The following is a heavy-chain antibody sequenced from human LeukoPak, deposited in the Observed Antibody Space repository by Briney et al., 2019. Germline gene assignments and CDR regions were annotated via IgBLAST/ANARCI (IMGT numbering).Heavy chain of an antibody. J-gene: IGHJ4*02. CDR1: GGSFSGYY. V-gene: IGHV4-34*01. CDR2: INHSGST. CDR3: ARGRMITFGGVSYPDY. Sequence: PSETLSLTCAVYGGSFSGYYWSWIRQPPGKGLEWIGEINHSGSTNYNPSLKSRVTISVDTSKNQFSLKLSSVTAADTAVYYCARGRMITFGGVSYPDYWGQGTLVTVSS. D-gene: IGHD3-16*01.